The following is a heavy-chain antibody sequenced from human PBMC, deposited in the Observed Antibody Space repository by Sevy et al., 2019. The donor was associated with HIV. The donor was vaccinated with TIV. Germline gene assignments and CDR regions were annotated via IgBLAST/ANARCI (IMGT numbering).Heavy chain of an antibody. V-gene: IGHV3-23*01. CDR3: AKDPDTMGRPNWFDP. D-gene: IGHD3-10*01. Sequence: GGSLRLSCAASGFTFSSYAMSWVRQAPGEGLEWVSAISGSGGSTYYADSVKGRFTISRDNSKNTLYLQMNSLRAEDTAVYYCAKDPDTMGRPNWFDPWGQGTLVTVSS. J-gene: IGHJ5*02. CDR1: GFTFSSYA. CDR2: ISGSGGST.